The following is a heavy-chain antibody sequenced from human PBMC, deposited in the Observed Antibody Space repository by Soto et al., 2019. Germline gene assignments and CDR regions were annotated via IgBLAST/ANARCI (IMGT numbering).Heavy chain of an antibody. CDR1: GFTFSNAW. CDR3: TTGGQG. J-gene: IGHJ3*01. V-gene: IGHV3-15*07. CDR2: IKSKTDGGTT. Sequence: EVQLVESGGGLVKPGGSLRLSCAASGFTFSNAWMNWVRQAPGKGLEWVGRIKSKTDGGTTDYVAPVKGRFTISRDDSKMVYLQMNSLKTEDTAVYYCTTGGQGWGQGTMVTASS.